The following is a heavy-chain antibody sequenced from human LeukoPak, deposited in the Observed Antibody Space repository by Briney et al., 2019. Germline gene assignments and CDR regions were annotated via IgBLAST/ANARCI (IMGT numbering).Heavy chain of an antibody. Sequence: GGSLRLSCAGSGFTFGGYGMHWFRQTPGKGLEWVAVIAYDGSRAFYADSVKGRFTISRDNSKNTMSVEMDDLRAEDMAVYYCTRYNNDHFYYWGQGTLVTVSS. CDR2: IAYDGSRA. J-gene: IGHJ4*02. D-gene: IGHD1-14*01. CDR1: GFTFGGYG. V-gene: IGHV3-33*01. CDR3: TRYNNDHFYY.